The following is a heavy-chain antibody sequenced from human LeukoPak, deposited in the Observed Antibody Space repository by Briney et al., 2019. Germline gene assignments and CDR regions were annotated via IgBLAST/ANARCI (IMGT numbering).Heavy chain of an antibody. Sequence: SETLSLTCTVSGGSTSSSNYYWGWIRQPPGKGLEWIGGIHYSGNTYYNPSLKSRVTISIDTSKNQFSLKLSSVTAADTAVYYCARLGAGPTYYDFCSGYSSFYFDYWGQGTLVTVSS. V-gene: IGHV4-39*01. J-gene: IGHJ4*02. CDR1: GGSTSSSNYY. D-gene: IGHD3-3*01. CDR2: IHYSGNT. CDR3: ARLGAGPTYYDFCSGYSSFYFDY.